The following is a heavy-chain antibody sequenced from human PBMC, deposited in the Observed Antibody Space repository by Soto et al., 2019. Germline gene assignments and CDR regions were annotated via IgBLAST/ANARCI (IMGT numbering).Heavy chain of an antibody. J-gene: IGHJ4*02. D-gene: IGHD3-16*01. Sequence: GSLRLSCAASGFTFSSYAMSWVRQAPGKGLEWVSAISGSGGSTYYADSVEGRFTISRDNSKNTQYLQMTSLRAEDTAVYYCTNRTQTPLWATEDFWGQGTLVTVSS. CDR1: GFTFSSYA. V-gene: IGHV3-23*01. CDR3: TNRTQTPLWATEDF. CDR2: ISGSGGST.